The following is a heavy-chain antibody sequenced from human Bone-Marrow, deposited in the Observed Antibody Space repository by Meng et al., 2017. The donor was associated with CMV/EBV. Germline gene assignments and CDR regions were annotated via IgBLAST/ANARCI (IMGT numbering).Heavy chain of an antibody. Sequence: SETLSLTCRVSGGSMSSYYWTWIRHSPGEGLEWIGWIHYSGTTSFSPSLKSRVAIAIDTSKNQFFLNLKSVTAADTAVYYCTRGFPGGGHAVFSDYWGQGMLVTVSS. D-gene: IGHD3-16*01. V-gene: IGHV4-59*01. CDR1: GGSMSSYY. CDR2: IHYSGTT. CDR3: TRGFPGGGHAVFSDY. J-gene: IGHJ4*02.